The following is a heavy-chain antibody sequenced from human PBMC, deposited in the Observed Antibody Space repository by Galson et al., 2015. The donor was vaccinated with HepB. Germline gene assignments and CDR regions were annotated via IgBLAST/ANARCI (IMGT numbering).Heavy chain of an antibody. J-gene: IGHJ3*02. V-gene: IGHV3-9*01. CDR3: VKGVRETVAGDAFDI. CDR1: GFKFDDKA. D-gene: IGHD6-19*01. Sequence: SLRLSCAAPGFKFDDKAMHWVRQVPGKGLEWVSGISWRSGSIGYGASVKGRFTISRDNAKNSLYLQMNSLRAEDTALYYCVKGVRETVAGDAFDIWGQGTMVIVSS. CDR2: ISWRSGSI.